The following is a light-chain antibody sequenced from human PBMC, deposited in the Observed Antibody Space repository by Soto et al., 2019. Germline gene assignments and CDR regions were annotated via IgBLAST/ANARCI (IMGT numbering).Light chain of an antibody. CDR2: GAS. V-gene: IGKV3-20*01. Sequence: EIVLTQSPATLSLSPGESATLSCRASQSISRSYLAWYQQKPGQAPRPLIFGASSSASDIPGRFSGSRSGTDFPLTISRLQPEDFAVYYCKRSSSSPTWTFAQGTKVEI. CDR3: KRSSSSPTWT. CDR1: QSISRSY. J-gene: IGKJ1*01.